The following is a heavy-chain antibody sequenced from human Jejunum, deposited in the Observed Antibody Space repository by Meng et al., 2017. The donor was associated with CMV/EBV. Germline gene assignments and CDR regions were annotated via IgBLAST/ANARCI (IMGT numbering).Heavy chain of an antibody. D-gene: IGHD2-15*01. CDR3: ARDGGFYTGPDY. CDR2: INPHSGVT. V-gene: IGHV1-2*06. J-gene: IGHJ4*02. CDR1: DYTFNDYY. Sequence: QVQLAQSGAEVTKPGGPVQVPCKASDYTFNDYYIHWVRQAPGQGLEWMGQINPHSGVTNYPQKFLSRVTMTSHTSISTAYMEIYRLTSDDTAVYYCARDGGFYTGPDYWGQGTLVTVSS.